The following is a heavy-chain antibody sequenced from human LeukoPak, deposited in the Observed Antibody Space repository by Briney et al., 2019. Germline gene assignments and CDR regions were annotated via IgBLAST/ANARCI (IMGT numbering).Heavy chain of an antibody. Sequence: ASVNVSCKASGYTFTSYYMHWVRQATGQGLEWMGIINPSGGSTSYAQKFQGSGTMTMHTSTSTGYMELSSLRSEDTAVYYGARDEIYCSSTSCYHDLCVLWGEGPGDRVSS. CDR1: GYTFTSYY. J-gene: IGHJ4*02. D-gene: IGHD2-2*01. CDR3: ARDEIYCSSTSCYHDLCVL. V-gene: IGHV1-46*01. CDR2: INPSGGST.